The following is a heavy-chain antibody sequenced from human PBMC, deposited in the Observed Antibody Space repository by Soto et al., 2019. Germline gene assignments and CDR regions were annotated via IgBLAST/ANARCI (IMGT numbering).Heavy chain of an antibody. Sequence: PSETLSLTCTVSGGSISSSDYYWSWIRQPPGKGLEWVGYISYSGSTSYNPSLKSRVTISVDTSKNQFSLKLSSVTAADTAVYYCARDRGNFYDYWGQGTLVTVSS. V-gene: IGHV4-61*08. CDR3: ARDRGNFYDY. J-gene: IGHJ4*02. CDR1: GGSISSSDYY. D-gene: IGHD4-4*01. CDR2: ISYSGST.